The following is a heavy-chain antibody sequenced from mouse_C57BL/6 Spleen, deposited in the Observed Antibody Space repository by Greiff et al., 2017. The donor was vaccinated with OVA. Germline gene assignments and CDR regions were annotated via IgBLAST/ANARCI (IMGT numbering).Heavy chain of an antibody. V-gene: IGHV1-15*01. CDR2: IDPETGGT. CDR1: GYTFTDYE. J-gene: IGHJ4*01. CDR3: TRARLRLYAMDY. D-gene: IGHD2-4*01. Sequence: QVQLQQSGAELVRPGASVTLSCKASGYTFTDYEMHWVKQTPVHGLEWIGAIDPETGGTAYNQKFKGKAILTADKSSSTAYMELRSLTSEDSAVYYCTRARLRLYAMDYWGQGTSVTVSS.